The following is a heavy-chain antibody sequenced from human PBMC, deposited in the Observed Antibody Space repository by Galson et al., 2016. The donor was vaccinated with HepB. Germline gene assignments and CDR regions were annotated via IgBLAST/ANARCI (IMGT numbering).Heavy chain of an antibody. V-gene: IGHV3-23*01. CDR2: ISGSGGST. D-gene: IGHD3-3*01. CDR3: AKVKTGGDYDFWSLDY. Sequence: SLRLSCAASGFTLTNYAMSWVRQAPGKGLEWVSAISGSGGSTYYADSVKGRFTIPSDNSKNTLYLQMNSLRAEDTAVYYCAKVKTGGDYDFWSLDYWGQGTLVTVSS. J-gene: IGHJ4*02. CDR1: GFTLTNYA.